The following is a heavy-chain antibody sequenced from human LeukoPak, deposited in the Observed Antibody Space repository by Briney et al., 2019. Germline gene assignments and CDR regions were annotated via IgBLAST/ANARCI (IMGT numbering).Heavy chain of an antibody. V-gene: IGHV3-48*03. CDR3: AKLDVPPYFDS. CDR2: ISFSGNSI. J-gene: IGHJ4*02. CDR1: GFTFSDYE. Sequence: GGSLRLSCAASGFTFSDYEMHWVRQAPGKGLEWVSFISFSGNSIYYADSVKGRFTISRDNAMNSLYLQMNSLSAEDTAVYYCAKLDVPPYFDSWGQGTLVTVSS. D-gene: IGHD3/OR15-3a*01.